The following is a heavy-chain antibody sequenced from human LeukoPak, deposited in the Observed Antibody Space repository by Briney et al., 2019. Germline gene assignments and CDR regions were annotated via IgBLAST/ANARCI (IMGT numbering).Heavy chain of an antibody. D-gene: IGHD3-10*01. V-gene: IGHV4-39*07. Sequence: TSETLSLTCSVSGVSISNGSKYWGWIRQPPGKTLEWIGSIYASGSTYYNLSLKSRIIILIDTAKNHFSLNLSSVTAADTAVYYCARSDGYGLVGIWGQGTMVTVSS. CDR2: IYASGST. CDR1: GVSISNGSKY. CDR3: ARSDGYGLVGI. J-gene: IGHJ3*02.